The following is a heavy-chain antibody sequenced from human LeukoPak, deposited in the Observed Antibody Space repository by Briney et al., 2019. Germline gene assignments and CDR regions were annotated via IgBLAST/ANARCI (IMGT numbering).Heavy chain of an antibody. CDR2: VSPSGGTP. V-gene: IGHV3-23*01. CDR3: ARAIRLTGGLYYFDY. CDR1: GFTFNTFA. D-gene: IGHD1-20*01. J-gene: IGHJ4*02. Sequence: GGSLRLSCAPSGFTFNTFAMSWVRQAPRKGLEWVAAVSPSGGTPYYADSVKGRFTISRDNSKNTLYLQMNSLRPESTDVVYWARAIRLTGGLYYFDYWCQGTLVTVSA.